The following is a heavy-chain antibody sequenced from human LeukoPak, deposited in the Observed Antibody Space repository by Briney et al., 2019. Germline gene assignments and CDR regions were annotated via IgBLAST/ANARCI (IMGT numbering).Heavy chain of an antibody. CDR1: GGSSSSGGYY. V-gene: IGHV4-30-2*01. CDR3: ARVNDRIAAAGTGDY. Sequence: SETLSLTRTVSGGSSSSGGYYWSWIRQPPGKGLEWIGYIYHSGSTYYNPSLKSRVTISVDRSKNQFSLKLSSVTAADTAVYYCARVNDRIAAAGTGDYWGQGTLVTVSS. J-gene: IGHJ4*02. D-gene: IGHD6-13*01. CDR2: IYHSGST.